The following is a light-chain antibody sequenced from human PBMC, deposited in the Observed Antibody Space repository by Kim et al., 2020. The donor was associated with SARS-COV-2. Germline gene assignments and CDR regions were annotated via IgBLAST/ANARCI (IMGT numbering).Light chain of an antibody. Sequence: SYELTQPPSVSVSPGQTASITYSGDKLGDKYACWYQQKPGQSPVLVIYQDSKRPSGIPERFSGSNSGNTATLTISGTQAMDEADYYCQAWDSSTRVFGGGTQLTVL. CDR2: QDS. CDR1: KLGDKY. CDR3: QAWDSSTRV. J-gene: IGLJ3*02. V-gene: IGLV3-1*01.